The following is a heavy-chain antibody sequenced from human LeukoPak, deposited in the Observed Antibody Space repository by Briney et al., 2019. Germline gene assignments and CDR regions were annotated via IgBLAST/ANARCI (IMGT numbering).Heavy chain of an antibody. CDR3: ARPIPCFWSGYYGDAFDN. Sequence: SETLSLTCAVYGGSFSGYYWSWIRQPPGKGLEWIGEINHSGSTNYNPSLKSRVTISVDTSKNQFSLKLSSVTAADTAVYYCARPIPCFWSGYYGDAFDNWGQGTMVTVSS. J-gene: IGHJ3*02. CDR1: GGSFSGYY. CDR2: INHSGST. V-gene: IGHV4-34*01. D-gene: IGHD3-3*01.